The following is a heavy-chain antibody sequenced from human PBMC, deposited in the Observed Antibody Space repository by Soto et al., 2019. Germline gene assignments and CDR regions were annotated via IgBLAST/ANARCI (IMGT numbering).Heavy chain of an antibody. J-gene: IGHJ4*02. V-gene: IGHV3-23*01. D-gene: IGHD6-19*01. CDR1: GFTFSSYA. CDR2: ISGSGGST. CDR3: AKEGRRSLIAKQWLVYFDY. Sequence: GGSLRLSCAASGFTFSSYAMSWVRQAPGKGLEWVSAISGSGGSTYYADSVKGRFTISRDNSKNTLYLQMNSLRAEDTAVYYCAKEGRRSLIAKQWLVYFDYWGQGTLVTVSS.